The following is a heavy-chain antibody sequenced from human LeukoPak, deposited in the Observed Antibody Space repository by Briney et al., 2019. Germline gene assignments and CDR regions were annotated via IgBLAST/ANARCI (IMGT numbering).Heavy chain of an antibody. CDR2: IYYSGST. Sequence: SETLSLTCAVYGGSFSGYYWSWIRQPPGKGLEWIGYIYYSGSTNYNPSLKSRVTISVDTSKNQFSLKLSSVTAADTAVYYCARQNWEYYFDYWGQGTLVTVSS. V-gene: IGHV4-59*08. CDR3: ARQNWEYYFDY. D-gene: IGHD7-27*01. CDR1: GGSFSGYY. J-gene: IGHJ4*02.